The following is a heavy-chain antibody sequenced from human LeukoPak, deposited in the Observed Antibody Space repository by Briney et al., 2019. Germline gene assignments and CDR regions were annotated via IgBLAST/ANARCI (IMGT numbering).Heavy chain of an antibody. CDR1: GFTFSGHW. V-gene: IGHV3-7*01. Sequence: GGSLRLSCAASGFTFSGHWMSWVRQAPGKGLEWVANINQGGSDKYYVDSVKGRFTISRDNANNSLSLQMNSLRAEDTAVYYCARDLAYAFDYWGQGILVTVSS. J-gene: IGHJ4*02. CDR2: INQGGSDK. CDR3: ARDLAYAFDY. D-gene: IGHD2-8*01.